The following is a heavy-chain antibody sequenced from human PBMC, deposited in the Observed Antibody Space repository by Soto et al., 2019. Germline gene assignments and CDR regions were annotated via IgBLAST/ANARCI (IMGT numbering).Heavy chain of an antibody. CDR2: ISFDGTNT. J-gene: IGHJ6*02. CDR1: GFTLATYA. CDR3: ARDHLYCTDDNCFRGYYGMDV. Sequence: QVKLVESGGGVVQPGKSLRLSCEASGFTLATYAMHWVRQAPGKGLEWVAVISFDGTNTYYAASVKGRFTFSRDNSKNTLYLQLKSLRPDDTAVYYCARDHLYCTDDNCFRGYYGMDVWGQGTTVTVSS. D-gene: IGHD2-8*01. V-gene: IGHV3-30-3*01.